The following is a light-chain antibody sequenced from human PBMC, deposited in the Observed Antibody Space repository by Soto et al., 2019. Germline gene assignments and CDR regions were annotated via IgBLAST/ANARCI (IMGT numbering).Light chain of an antibody. Sequence: QSALTQPRSVSGSPGQSVTISCTGTSSDVGGYNYVSWYQQHPGKAPKLMIYDVSKRPSGVPDRFSGSKSGNTASLTIYGLQAEDEADYYCCSYAGSYTYVLGTGTKVTVL. V-gene: IGLV2-11*01. CDR2: DVS. CDR3: CSYAGSYTYV. CDR1: SSDVGGYNY. J-gene: IGLJ1*01.